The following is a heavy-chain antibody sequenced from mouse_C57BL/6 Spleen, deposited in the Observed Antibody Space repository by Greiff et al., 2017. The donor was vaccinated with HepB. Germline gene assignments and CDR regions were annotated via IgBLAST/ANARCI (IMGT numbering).Heavy chain of an antibody. CDR1: GFSLTSYG. CDR3: ARTSIVTTGGYYAMDY. CDR2: IWGVGST. J-gene: IGHJ4*01. D-gene: IGHD2-5*01. Sequence: VMLVESGPGLVAPSQSLSITCTVSGFSLTSYGVDWVRQSPGKGLEWLGVIWGVGSTNYNSALKSRLSISKDNSKSQVFLKMNSLQTDDTAMYYCARTSIVTTGGYYAMDYWGQGTSVTVSS. V-gene: IGHV2-6*01.